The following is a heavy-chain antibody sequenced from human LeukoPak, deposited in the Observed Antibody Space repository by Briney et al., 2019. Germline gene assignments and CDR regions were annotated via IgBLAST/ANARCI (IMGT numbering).Heavy chain of an antibody. J-gene: IGHJ4*02. Sequence: ASVKVSCKASGYTFTSYGISWVRQAPGQGLEWMGWISAYNGNTNYAQKLQGRVTMTTDTSTSTAYMELRSLRSDDTAMYYCARDPEDSSSDHFNPPLAYWGQGTLVTVSS. D-gene: IGHD6-6*01. CDR3: ARDPEDSSSDHFNPPLAY. CDR2: ISAYNGNT. V-gene: IGHV1-18*01. CDR1: GYTFTSYG.